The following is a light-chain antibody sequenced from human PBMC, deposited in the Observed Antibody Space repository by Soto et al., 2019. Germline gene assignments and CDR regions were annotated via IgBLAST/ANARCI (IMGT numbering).Light chain of an antibody. CDR3: QQYGSSLGVT. Sequence: EVVMTQSPATLSVSLGERATLSCRASQSVNSKLAWYQQKPGQAPRLLIYGASSRATGIPDRFSGSGSGTDFTLTISRLEPEDFAVYYCQQYGSSLGVTFGGGTKVDIK. CDR2: GAS. V-gene: IGKV3-20*01. J-gene: IGKJ4*01. CDR1: QSVNSK.